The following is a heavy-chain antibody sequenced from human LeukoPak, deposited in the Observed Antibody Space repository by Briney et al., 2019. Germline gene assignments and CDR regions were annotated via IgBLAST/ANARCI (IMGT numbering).Heavy chain of an antibody. V-gene: IGHV3-74*01. CDR1: GFTFSSYW. CDR2: INSDGSST. CDR3: ARELFYGDSYDY. D-gene: IGHD4-17*01. J-gene: IGHJ4*02. Sequence: GGSLRLSCAASGFTFSSYWMHWVRQAPGKGLVWVSRINSDGSSTSYADSVKGRFSISRDNAKNTLYLQMDSLRAEDTAVYYCARELFYGDSYDYWGQGTLVTVSS.